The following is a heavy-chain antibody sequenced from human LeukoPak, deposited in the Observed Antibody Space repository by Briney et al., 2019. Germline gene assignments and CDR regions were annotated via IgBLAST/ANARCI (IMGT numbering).Heavy chain of an antibody. CDR1: GFTFDDYA. CDR3: AKDSTDTAMEGLGFGYYCYYYMDV. J-gene: IGHJ6*03. Sequence: GGSLRLSCAASGFTFDDYAMHWVRHAPGKGLEWVSLISWDGGSTYYADSVKGRFTISRDNSKNSLYLQMNSLRAEDTALYYCAKDSTDTAMEGLGFGYYCYYYMDVWGKGTTVTVSS. V-gene: IGHV3-43D*04. CDR2: ISWDGGST. D-gene: IGHD5-18*01.